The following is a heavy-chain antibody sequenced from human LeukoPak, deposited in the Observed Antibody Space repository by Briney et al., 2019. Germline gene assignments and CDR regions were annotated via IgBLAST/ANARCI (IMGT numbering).Heavy chain of an antibody. CDR2: INPNSGGT. V-gene: IGHV1-2*02. CDR1: GYTFTGYY. J-gene: IGHJ4*02. Sequence: GASVKVSCKASGYTFTGYYMHWVRQVPGQGLEWMGWINPNSGGTNYAQKFQGRVTMTRDTSISTAYMELSRLRSDDTAVYYCARAVLRFLEWLFPLGYWGQGTLVTVSS. CDR3: ARAVLRFLEWLFPLGY. D-gene: IGHD3-3*01.